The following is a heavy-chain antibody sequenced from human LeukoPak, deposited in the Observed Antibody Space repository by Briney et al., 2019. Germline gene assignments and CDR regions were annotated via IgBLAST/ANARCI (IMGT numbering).Heavy chain of an antibody. V-gene: IGHV1-24*01. CDR1: GYTLTELS. Sequence: ASVKVSCKVSGYTLTELSMHWVRQAPGKGLEWMGGFDPEDGETIYAQKFQGRVTMTEDTSTDTAYMELSSLRSEDTAVYYCATRDALSWSFRSWGQGTLVTVSS. J-gene: IGHJ5*02. D-gene: IGHD6-13*01. CDR2: FDPEDGET. CDR3: ATRDALSWSFRS.